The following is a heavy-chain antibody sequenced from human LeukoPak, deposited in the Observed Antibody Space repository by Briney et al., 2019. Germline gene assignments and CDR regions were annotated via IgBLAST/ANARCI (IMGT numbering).Heavy chain of an antibody. Sequence: ASVKVSCKASGYTFTSYYMHWVRQAPGQGLEWMGIINPSGGSTSYAQKFQGRVTMTSDMSTSTVYMELSSLRSEDTAVYYCARDSTEYSSSWSIFDYWGQGTLVTVSS. CDR1: GYTFTSYY. CDR3: ARDSTEYSSSWSIFDY. J-gene: IGHJ4*02. CDR2: INPSGGST. D-gene: IGHD6-13*01. V-gene: IGHV1-46*01.